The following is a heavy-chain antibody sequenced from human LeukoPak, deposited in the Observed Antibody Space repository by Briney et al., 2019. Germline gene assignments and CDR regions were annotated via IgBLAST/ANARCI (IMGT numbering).Heavy chain of an antibody. Sequence: GGSLRLSCAASGFTFSSYALHWVRQAPGRGLEWVAVISYDGSNKYYADSVKGRFTISRDHSKNTLYLQMNSLRAEDTAVYYCARDGLRYYYDSSGYYPEDYWGQGTLVTVSS. V-gene: IGHV3-30-3*01. CDR2: ISYDGSNK. CDR1: GFTFSSYA. CDR3: ARDGLRYYYDSSGYYPEDY. D-gene: IGHD3-22*01. J-gene: IGHJ4*02.